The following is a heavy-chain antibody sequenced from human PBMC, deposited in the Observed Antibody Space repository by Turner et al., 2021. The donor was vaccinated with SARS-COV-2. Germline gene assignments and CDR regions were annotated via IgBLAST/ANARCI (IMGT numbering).Heavy chain of an antibody. D-gene: IGHD2-21*02. CDR2: CDPENAET. CDR3: ASVYANCGGDCAIYY. Sequence: HVQLVQSGAEVEKRGASVMVSCRVAGYTLTEFFMHWVRQAPVKRLEWMGGCDPENAETNYAQKFEGRVTMTEDTSTDTAYMELSSLRSEDTAVYYCASVYANCGGDCAIYYWGQGTLVTVSS. J-gene: IGHJ4*02. CDR1: GYTLTEFF. V-gene: IGHV1-24*01.